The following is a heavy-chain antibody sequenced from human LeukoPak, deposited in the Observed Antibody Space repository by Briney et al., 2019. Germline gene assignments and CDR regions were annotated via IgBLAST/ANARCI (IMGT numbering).Heavy chain of an antibody. CDR2: IIPIFGTA. V-gene: IGHV1-69*05. Sequence: SVKVSCKASGGTFSSYAISWGRQAPGQGGEWMGGIIPIFGTANYTQKFRGRVTITTDESTSTTYMYLSSVRSEDTVVYYCARDLGRYCSGGSCSGGVASPLRYWGQGTLVTVSS. CDR1: GGTFSSYA. CDR3: ARDLGRYCSGGSCSGGVASPLRY. D-gene: IGHD2-15*01. J-gene: IGHJ4*02.